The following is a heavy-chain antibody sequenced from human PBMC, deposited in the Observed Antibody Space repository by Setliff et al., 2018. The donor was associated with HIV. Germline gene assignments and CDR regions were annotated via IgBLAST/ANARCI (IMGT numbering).Heavy chain of an antibody. J-gene: IGHJ2*01. D-gene: IGHD6-6*01. V-gene: IGHV4-61*02. CDR2: TYTSENT. CDR1: NGSINSGSYY. CDR3: AREYSSSPANWYFDL. Sequence: SETLSLTCTVSNGSINSGSYYWSWIRQPAGKRLEWIGRTYTSENTNYNPSFKSRVTISVDVSKNQFYLKLSSVTAADTAVYYCAREYSSSPANWYFDLWGRGTLVTVSS.